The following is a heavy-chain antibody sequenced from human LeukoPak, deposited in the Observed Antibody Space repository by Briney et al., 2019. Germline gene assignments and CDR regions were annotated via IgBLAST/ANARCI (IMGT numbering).Heavy chain of an antibody. CDR3: ARDDPVVYAFDI. V-gene: IGHV4-59*01. D-gene: IGHD4-23*01. CDR2: IYHSGST. Sequence: PSETLSLTCTVSGGSISSYYWSWIRQPPGKGLEWIGYIYHSGSTNYNPSLKSRVTISVDTSKNQFSLKLSSVTAADTAVYYCARDDPVVYAFDIWGQGTMVTVSS. CDR1: GGSISSYY. J-gene: IGHJ3*02.